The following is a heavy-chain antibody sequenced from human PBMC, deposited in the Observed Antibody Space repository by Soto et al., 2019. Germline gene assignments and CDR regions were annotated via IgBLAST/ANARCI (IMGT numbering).Heavy chain of an antibody. CDR2: IYHSGST. J-gene: IGHJ4*02. CDR1: GGSISSGGYS. D-gene: IGHD5-18*01. Sequence: PSETLSLTCVVSGGSISSGGYSWSWIRQPPGKGLEWIGYIYHSGSTYYNPSLKSRVTISLDTSKNQFSLKLSSVTAADTAVYYCARGYGRNFDYWGQGTLVTVSS. V-gene: IGHV4-30-2*01. CDR3: ARGYGRNFDY.